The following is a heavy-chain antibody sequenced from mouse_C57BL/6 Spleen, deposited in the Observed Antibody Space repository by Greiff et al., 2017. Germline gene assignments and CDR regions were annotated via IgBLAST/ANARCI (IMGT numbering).Heavy chain of an antibody. CDR3: DKGLRYDPYYFDY. J-gene: IGHJ2*01. V-gene: IGHV14-3*01. D-gene: IGHD1-1*01. Sequence: EVQLQQSVAELVRPGASVKLSCTASGFNIKNTYMHWVKQRPEQGLEWIGRIDPANGNTKYAPKFQGKATITADTSSNTAYLQLSILAAEDTAICYSDKGLRYDPYYFDYWGQGTTLTVSS. CDR2: IDPANGNT. CDR1: GFNIKNTY.